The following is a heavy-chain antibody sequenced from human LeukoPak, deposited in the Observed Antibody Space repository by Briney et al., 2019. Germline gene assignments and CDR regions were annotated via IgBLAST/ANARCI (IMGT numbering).Heavy chain of an antibody. J-gene: IGHJ4*02. Sequence: PSETLSLTCAVSGGSISSSSYYWGWIRQPPGKGLEWIGSIYYSGSTYYNPSLKSRVTISVDTSKNQFSLKLSPVTAADTAVYYCARHTLKYSSGWYFGYWGQGTLVTVSS. V-gene: IGHV4-39*01. CDR1: GGSISSSSYY. CDR2: IYYSGST. CDR3: ARHTLKYSSGWYFGY. D-gene: IGHD6-19*01.